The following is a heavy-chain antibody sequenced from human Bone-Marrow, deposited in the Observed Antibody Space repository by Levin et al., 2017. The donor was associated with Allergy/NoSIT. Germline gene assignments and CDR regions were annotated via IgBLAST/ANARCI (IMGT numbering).Heavy chain of an antibody. J-gene: IGHJ4*02. V-gene: IGHV3-43*01. CDR3: AKDLSPRIAVTGNIEY. CDR2: ISWDASTT. CDR1: GFTFNDYT. D-gene: IGHD6-19*01. Sequence: GGSLRLSCAASGFTFNDYTMHWVRQAPQRGLEWVSLISWDASTTYYADSVRGRFTISRDNSKNALYLQRNSLTTEDTALYYCAKDLSPRIAVTGNIEYWGQGTLVTVSS.